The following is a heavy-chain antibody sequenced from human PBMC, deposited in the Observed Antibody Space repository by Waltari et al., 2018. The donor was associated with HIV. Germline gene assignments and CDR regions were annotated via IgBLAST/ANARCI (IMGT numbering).Heavy chain of an antibody. Sequence: EVQLVESGGGLFQPGGSLRLSCVASGFSFTSYSMSWVGQAPGEGLEWVANINQDGTKKFYVDSVKGRFTISRDNAKNSVYLQINSLRAEDSAIYYCARDLWPEDFWGQGTLVTVSS. D-gene: IGHD2-21*01. V-gene: IGHV3-7*01. CDR2: INQDGTKK. J-gene: IGHJ4*02. CDR1: GFSFTSYS. CDR3: ARDLWPEDF.